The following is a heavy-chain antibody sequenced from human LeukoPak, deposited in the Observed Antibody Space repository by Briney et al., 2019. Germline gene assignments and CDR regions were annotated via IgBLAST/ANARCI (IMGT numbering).Heavy chain of an antibody. V-gene: IGHV4-61*02. CDR2: IYTSGST. D-gene: IGHD2-15*01. CDR3: ARGGCSGGSCPYPYYFDY. J-gene: IGHJ4*02. Sequence: SQTLSLTCTVSGGSISSGDYYWSWIRQPAGKGLEWIGRIYTSGSTNYNPSLKSRVTISVDTSKNQFSLKLSSVTAADTAVYYCARGGCSGGSCPYPYYFDYWGQGTLVTVSS. CDR1: GGSISSGDYY.